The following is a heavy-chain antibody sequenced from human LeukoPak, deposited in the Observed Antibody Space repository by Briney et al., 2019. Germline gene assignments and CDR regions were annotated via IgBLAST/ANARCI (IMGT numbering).Heavy chain of an antibody. J-gene: IGHJ4*02. V-gene: IGHV6-1*01. CDR2: TYYRSKWYN. D-gene: IGHD3-3*01. CDR3: AASYYDFWSGYYTY. Sequence: SQTLSLTCAISGDSVSRNTAGWNWIRQSPSRGLEWLGRTYYRSKWYNDYAVSVKSRITINPDTSKNQFSLQLNSVTPEDTAVYYCAASYYDFWSGYYTYWGQGTLVTVSS. CDR1: GDSVSRNTAG.